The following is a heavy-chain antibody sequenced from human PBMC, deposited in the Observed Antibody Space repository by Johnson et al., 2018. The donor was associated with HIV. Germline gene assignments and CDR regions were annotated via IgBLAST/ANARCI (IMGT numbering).Heavy chain of an antibody. V-gene: IGHV3-30*02. Sequence: QVQLVESGGGVVQPGGSLRLSCAASGFPFSSFGMHWVRQAPGKGLEWVAFLRHDGSNKYYADSVKGRFTISRDNSKNTLYLQMNSLRAEDTAVYYCATELLRTEHDAFDIWGQGTMVTVSS. CDR1: GFPFSSFG. J-gene: IGHJ3*02. CDR2: LRHDGSNK. CDR3: ATELLRTEHDAFDI. D-gene: IGHD3-10*01.